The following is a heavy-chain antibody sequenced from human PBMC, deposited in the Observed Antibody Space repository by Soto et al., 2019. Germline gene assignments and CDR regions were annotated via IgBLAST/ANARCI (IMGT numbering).Heavy chain of an antibody. J-gene: IGHJ3*02. V-gene: IGHV1-69*01. D-gene: IGHD1-26*01. Sequence: QVQLVQSGTEVKKPGSSVKVSCKASGGTFSNHAITWVRQAPGQGLEWLGGIVPVFGTPNYAPKFQGRVTITADESTTTAYMELSSLRSDDTAVYYCARARMDVIVGATGGGDAFDIWGQGTMVTVSS. CDR1: GGTFSNHA. CDR2: IVPVFGTP. CDR3: ARARMDVIVGATGGGDAFDI.